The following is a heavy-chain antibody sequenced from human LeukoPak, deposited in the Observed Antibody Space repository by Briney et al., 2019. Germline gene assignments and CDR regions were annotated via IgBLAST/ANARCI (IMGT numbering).Heavy chain of an antibody. V-gene: IGHV3-13*01. CDR2: IGTSADT. D-gene: IGHD3-22*01. J-gene: IGHJ4*02. Sequence: PGGSLTLSCAAYGFTFSTSDMHWVRQAAGKSLEWVSAIGTSADTYYPGSVKGRFTISRENAKNYLYLQMNSLRAGDTAVYYCARADKGGYYDYWGQGTLVTVSS. CDR3: ARADKGGYYDY. CDR1: GFTFSTSD.